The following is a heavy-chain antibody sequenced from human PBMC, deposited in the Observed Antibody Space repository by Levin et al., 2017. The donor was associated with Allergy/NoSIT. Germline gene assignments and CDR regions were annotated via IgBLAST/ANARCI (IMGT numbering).Heavy chain of an antibody. CDR1: GFIFDNYG. CDR2: INWNGGST. D-gene: IGHD1-26*01. CDR3: ARVGESGSSYYFDY. V-gene: IGHV3-20*01. Sequence: GGSLRLSCAASGFIFDNYGMSWVRQAPGKGLEWVSGINWNGGSTGYADSVKGRFTISRDNAKNSLYLQMNSLGAEDTALYHCARVGESGSSYYFDYWGQGTLVTVSS. J-gene: IGHJ4*02.